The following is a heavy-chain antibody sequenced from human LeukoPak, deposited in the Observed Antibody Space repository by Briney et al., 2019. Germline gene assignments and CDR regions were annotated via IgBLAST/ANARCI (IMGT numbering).Heavy chain of an antibody. D-gene: IGHD4-23*01. CDR2: ISWNSGSI. J-gene: IGHJ2*01. CDR1: GFTFDDYA. V-gene: IGHV3-9*01. CDR3: AKDIRDYGGKAGYFDL. Sequence: GGSLRLSCAASGFTFDDYAMHWVRQAPGKGLEWVSGISWNSGSIGYADSVKGRFTISRDNAKNSLYLQMNSLRAEDTALYYCAKDIRDYGGKAGYFDLWGRGTLVTVSS.